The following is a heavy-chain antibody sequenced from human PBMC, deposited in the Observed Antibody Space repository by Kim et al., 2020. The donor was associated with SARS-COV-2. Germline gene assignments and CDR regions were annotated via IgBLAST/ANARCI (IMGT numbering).Heavy chain of an antibody. CDR1: GGSISSGDYY. CDR2: IYYSGST. Sequence: SETLSLTCTVSGGSISSGDYYWSWIRQPPGKGLEWIGYIYYSGSTYYNPSLKSRVTISVDTSKNQFSLKLSSVTAADTAVYYCARDRYYDSSGYYGAFYFDYWGQGTLVTVSS. J-gene: IGHJ4*02. V-gene: IGHV4-30-4*01. D-gene: IGHD3-22*01. CDR3: ARDRYYDSSGYYGAFYFDY.